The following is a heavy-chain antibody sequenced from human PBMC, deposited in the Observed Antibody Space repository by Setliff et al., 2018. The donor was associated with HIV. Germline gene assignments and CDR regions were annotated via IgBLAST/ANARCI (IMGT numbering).Heavy chain of an antibody. J-gene: IGHJ4*02. CDR2: IKQDGSEK. CDR3: VRDYMWAFDY. Sequence: LRLSCAASEFTFSGHWMSWVRQAPGKGLEWVANIKQDGSEKNYVDFVKGRFTISRDNARNSLYLQMNNLRAEDTAVYYCVRDYMWAFDYWGQGTLVTVSS. V-gene: IGHV3-7*01. D-gene: IGHD1-26*01. CDR1: EFTFSGHW.